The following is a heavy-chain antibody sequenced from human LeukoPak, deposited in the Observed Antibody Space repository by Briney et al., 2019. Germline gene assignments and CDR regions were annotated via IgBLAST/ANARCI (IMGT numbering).Heavy chain of an antibody. CDR3: ARVSSGWYGDY. J-gene: IGHJ4*02. D-gene: IGHD6-19*01. Sequence: GASVKVSCKTSGYIFTNYAINWVQQAPGQGLEWMGWMNTNTGNPTYAQGFTGRFVFSLDTSVSTAYLQINSLKAEDTAVYYCARVSSGWYGDYWGQGTLVTVSS. V-gene: IGHV7-4-1*02. CDR2: MNTNTGNP. CDR1: GYIFTNYA.